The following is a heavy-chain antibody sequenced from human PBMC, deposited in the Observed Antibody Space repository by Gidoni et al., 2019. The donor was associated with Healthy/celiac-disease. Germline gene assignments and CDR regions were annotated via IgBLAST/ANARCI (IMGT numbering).Heavy chain of an antibody. D-gene: IGHD3-22*01. CDR1: GFTFDDYT. CDR2: ISWDGGST. CDR3: AKDYSGGDSSGTLLDY. J-gene: IGHJ4*02. Sequence: EVQLLESGGVVVQPGGSLRLSCAASGFTFDDYTMHWVRQAPGKGLEWVSLISWDGGSTYYADSVKGRFTISRDNSKNSLYLQMNSLRTEDTALYYCAKDYSGGDSSGTLLDYWGQGTLVTVSS. V-gene: IGHV3-43*01.